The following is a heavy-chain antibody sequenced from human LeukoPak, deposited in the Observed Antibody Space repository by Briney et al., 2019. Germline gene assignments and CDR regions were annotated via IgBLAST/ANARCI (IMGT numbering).Heavy chain of an antibody. V-gene: IGHV1-18*01. CDR3: ARSSGVRYSSGWYLFGYNWFDP. D-gene: IGHD6-19*01. CDR2: ISAYNGNT. J-gene: IGHJ5*02. Sequence: GASVKVSCKASGDTFSSYGISWVRQAPGQGLEWMGWISAYNGNTNYAQKLQSRVTMTTDTSTSTAYMELRSLRSDDTAVYYCARSSGVRYSSGWYLFGYNWFDPWGQGNLVTVSS. CDR1: GDTFSSYG.